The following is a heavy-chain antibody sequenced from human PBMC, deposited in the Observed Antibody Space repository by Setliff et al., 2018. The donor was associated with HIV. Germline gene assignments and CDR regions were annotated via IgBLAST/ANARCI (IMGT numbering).Heavy chain of an antibody. CDR1: GYTFTSYG. D-gene: IGHD3-10*01. J-gene: IGHJ3*01. V-gene: IGHV1-18*01. CDR3: AREGDTWFSGGHNPFDV. CDR2: ISPYNGNT. Sequence: ASVKVSCKASGYTFTSYGINWVRQAPGQGLEWMGWISPYNGNTNYAQKLQGRVTMTTDTSTSIVYMELRSLRSDDTAVYYCAREGDTWFSGGHNPFDVWGQGTMVTVSS.